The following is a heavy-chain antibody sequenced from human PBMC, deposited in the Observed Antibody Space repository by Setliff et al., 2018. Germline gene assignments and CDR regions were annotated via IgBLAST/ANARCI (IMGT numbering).Heavy chain of an antibody. V-gene: IGHV1-8*02. CDR1: GYTFTSYD. D-gene: IGHD1-26*01. Sequence: ASVKVSCKASGYTFTSYDINWVRQATGQGLEWMGWMNPNSGNTGYAQKFQGRVTMTRNTSISTAYMELRSLRSEDTAVYYCARGPPPPSVHYHMDVWGKGTTVTVSS. CDR3: ARGPPPPSVHYHMDV. J-gene: IGHJ6*03. CDR2: MNPNSGNT.